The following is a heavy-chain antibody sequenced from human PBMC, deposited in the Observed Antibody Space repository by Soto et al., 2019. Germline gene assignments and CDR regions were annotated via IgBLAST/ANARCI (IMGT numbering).Heavy chain of an antibody. J-gene: IGHJ4*02. CDR3: AHKGSGLYPLDY. Sequence: QITLKESGPPLVKPTQTLTLTCTFSGFSLDTSGVGVGWIRQPPGKALEWVAVIYWDDYKHFSPSLESRLTITKDTSQNLVVLTMTDMDPVDTATYYCAHKGSGLYPLDYWGQGTLVTVSS. D-gene: IGHD3-10*01. CDR2: IYWDDYK. CDR1: GFSLDTSGVG. V-gene: IGHV2-5*02.